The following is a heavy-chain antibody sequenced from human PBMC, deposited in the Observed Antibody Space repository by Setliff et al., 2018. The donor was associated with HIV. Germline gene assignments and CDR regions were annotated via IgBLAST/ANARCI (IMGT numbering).Heavy chain of an antibody. V-gene: IGHV3-30*18. CDR3: AKARSEYQLMPWYYYMDV. Sequence: GESLKISCVASGFSFSNYGMHWVRQAPGKGLEWVAVMLYDGSDRYYADSVRGRFTISRDNSKKTLYLQMNSLRPEDTAVYHCAKARSEYQLMPWYYYMDVWGQGTTVTVSS. J-gene: IGHJ6*03. CDR2: MLYDGSDR. D-gene: IGHD6-6*01. CDR1: GFSFSNYG.